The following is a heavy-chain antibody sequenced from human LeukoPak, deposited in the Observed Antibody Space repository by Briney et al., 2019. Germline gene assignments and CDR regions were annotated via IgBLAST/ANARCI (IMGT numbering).Heavy chain of an antibody. CDR1: GFTFSSYG. J-gene: IGHJ6*03. CDR3: TTDQVGDYGDFYYYYYMDV. Sequence: PGGSLRLSCAASGFTFSSYGMHWVRQAPGKGLEWVAFIRYDGSNKYYADSVKGRFTISRDDSKNTLYLQMNSLKTEDTAVYYCTTDQVGDYGDFYYYYYMDVWGKGTTVTVSS. V-gene: IGHV3-30*02. CDR2: IRYDGSNK. D-gene: IGHD4-17*01.